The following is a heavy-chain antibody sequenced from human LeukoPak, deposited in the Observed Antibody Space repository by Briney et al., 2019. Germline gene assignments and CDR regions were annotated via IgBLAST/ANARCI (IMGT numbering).Heavy chain of an antibody. J-gene: IGHJ4*02. CDR1: GFTFSGYA. V-gene: IGHV3-23*01. CDR3: AKYGYSSSWYTDY. Sequence: GGSLRLSCAASGFTFSGYAMSWVRQAPGKGLEWVSAISGSGGSTYYADSVKGRFTISRDNSKNTLYLQMNSLRAEDTAVYYCAKYGYSSSWYTDYWGQGTLVTVSS. CDR2: ISGSGGST. D-gene: IGHD6-13*01.